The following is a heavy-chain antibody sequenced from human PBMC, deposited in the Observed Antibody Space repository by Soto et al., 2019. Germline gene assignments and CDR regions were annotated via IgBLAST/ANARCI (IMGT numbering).Heavy chain of an antibody. V-gene: IGHV3-11*01. Sequence: PXGSLRLSCSASGFTFSDYYMSWIRQAPGKGLEWISYTDSSGSIIYYADSVKGRFTISRDNAKNSLYLQMNSLRAEDTAVYYCARDLGYYDSSGYFDYWGQGTLVTVSS. CDR3: ARDLGYYDSSGYFDY. D-gene: IGHD3-22*01. CDR2: TDSSGSII. CDR1: GFTFSDYY. J-gene: IGHJ4*02.